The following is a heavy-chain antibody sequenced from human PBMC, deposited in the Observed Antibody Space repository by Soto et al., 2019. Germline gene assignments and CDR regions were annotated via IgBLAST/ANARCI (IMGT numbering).Heavy chain of an antibody. V-gene: IGHV4-30-4*01. CDR1: GGSISSGDYY. Sequence: QVQLQESGPGLVKPSQTLSLTCTVSGGSISSGDYYWSWIRQPPGKGLEWTGYIYYSGSTYYNPSLKSRVTISVDPSQNQFSPKLSSVTAADTAVYYCARGQPYYYDSSGYYLPNAFDIWGQRTMVTVSS. CDR2: IYYSGST. J-gene: IGHJ3*02. CDR3: ARGQPYYYDSSGYYLPNAFDI. D-gene: IGHD3-22*01.